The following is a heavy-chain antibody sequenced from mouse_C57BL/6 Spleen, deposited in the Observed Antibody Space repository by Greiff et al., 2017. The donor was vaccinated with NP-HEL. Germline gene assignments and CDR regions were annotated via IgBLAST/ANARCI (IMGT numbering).Heavy chain of an antibody. CDR2: ISSGSSTI. D-gene: IGHD4-1*01. J-gene: IGHJ2*01. Sequence: EVQGVESGGGLVKPGGSLKLSCAASGFTFSDYGMHWVRQAPEKGLEWVAYISSGSSTIYYADTVKGRFTIAREKDKNTLFLQMTSLRSEDTAMYYCARQLTGPFDYWGQGTTLTVSS. CDR3: ARQLTGPFDY. CDR1: GFTFSDYG. V-gene: IGHV5-17*01.